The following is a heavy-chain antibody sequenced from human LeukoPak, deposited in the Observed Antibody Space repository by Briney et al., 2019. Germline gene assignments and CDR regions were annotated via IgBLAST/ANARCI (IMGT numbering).Heavy chain of an antibody. CDR3: AGEEYYGSGGRTSSDV. Sequence: PSETLSLTCTVSGGSISSYYWSWIRQPAGKGLEWIGRIYTSGSTNYNPSLKSRVTMSVDTSKNQFSLKLSSATAADTAVYYCAGEEYYGSGGRTSSDVWGKGTTVTVSS. V-gene: IGHV4-4*07. J-gene: IGHJ6*04. CDR2: IYTSGST. CDR1: GGSISSYY. D-gene: IGHD3-10*01.